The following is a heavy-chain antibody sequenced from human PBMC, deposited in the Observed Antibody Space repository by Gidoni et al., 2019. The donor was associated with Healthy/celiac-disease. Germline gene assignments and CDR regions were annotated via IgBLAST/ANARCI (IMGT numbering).Heavy chain of an antibody. J-gene: IGHJ4*02. CDR1: GGSFSGYY. CDR2: SNHSGST. D-gene: IGHD6-6*01. Sequence: QVQLQQWGAGLLKPSETLSLTCAVYGGSFSGYYWSWIRQPPGKGLAWIGESNHSGSTNYKPSLKSRVTISVDTSKNQFSLKLSSVTAADTAVYYCASLLVSGVDYWGQGTLVTVSS. CDR3: ASLLVSGVDY. V-gene: IGHV4-34*01.